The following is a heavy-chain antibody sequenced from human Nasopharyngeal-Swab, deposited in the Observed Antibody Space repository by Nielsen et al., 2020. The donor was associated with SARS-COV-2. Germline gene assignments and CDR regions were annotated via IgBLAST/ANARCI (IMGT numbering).Heavy chain of an antibody. CDR3: AADPAHFSFWMDAFDI. CDR1: GYTITELS. V-gene: IGHV1-24*01. D-gene: IGHD2/OR15-2a*01. CDR2: FDPEDGET. Sequence: ASAKVSCKVSGYTITELSMHWVRQAPGKGLEWMGGFDPEDGETIYAQKFQGRVTMTEDTSTDTAYMELSSLRSEDTAVYYCAADPAHFSFWMDAFDIWGQGTMVTVSS. J-gene: IGHJ3*02.